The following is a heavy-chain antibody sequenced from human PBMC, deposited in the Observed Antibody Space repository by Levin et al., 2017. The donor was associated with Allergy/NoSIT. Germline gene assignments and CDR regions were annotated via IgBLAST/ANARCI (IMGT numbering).Heavy chain of an antibody. CDR1: GSNFFSHE. J-gene: IGHJ5*02. CDR2: MKCATGTT. CDR3: TSRLGGYYESWFDP. Sequence: GESLKISCKTSGSNFFSHEINWVRQTTGQGLEWMGWMKCATGTTNYAQKFQGRVTMTMNTSTDTAYLDLRSLRSEDTAVYYCTSRLGGYYESWFDPWGQGTLVTVSS. V-gene: IGHV1-8*01. D-gene: IGHD3-10*01.